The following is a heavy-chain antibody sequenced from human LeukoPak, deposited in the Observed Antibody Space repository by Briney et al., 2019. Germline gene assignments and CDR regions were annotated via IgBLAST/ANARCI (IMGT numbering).Heavy chain of an antibody. J-gene: IGHJ6*02. V-gene: IGHV3-23*01. CDR3: AMPPVAGTGNYYYYGMDV. CDR2: ISGSGGST. D-gene: IGHD6-19*01. CDR1: GFTFSSYA. Sequence: PGGSLRLSCAVSGFTFSSYAMSWVRQAPGKGLEWVSAISGSGGSTYYADSVKGRFTISRDNSKNALYLQMNSLRAEDTAVYYCAMPPVAGTGNYYYYGMDVWGQGTTVTVSS.